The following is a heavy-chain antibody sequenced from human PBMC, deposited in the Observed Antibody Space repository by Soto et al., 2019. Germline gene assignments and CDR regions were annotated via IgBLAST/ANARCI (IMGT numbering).Heavy chain of an antibody. CDR3: TRQGAYCGGDCLAGRYYYYYMDV. J-gene: IGHJ6*03. CDR1: GFTFSGSA. CDR2: IRSKANSYAT. V-gene: IGHV3-73*01. Sequence: EVQLVESGGGLVQPGGSLKLSCAASGFTFSGSAMHWVRQASGKGLEWVGRIRSKANSYATAYAASVKCRFTISRDDSKNTAYLQMNSLKTEDTAVYYCTRQGAYCGGDCLAGRYYYYYMDVWGKGTTVTVSS. D-gene: IGHD2-21*01.